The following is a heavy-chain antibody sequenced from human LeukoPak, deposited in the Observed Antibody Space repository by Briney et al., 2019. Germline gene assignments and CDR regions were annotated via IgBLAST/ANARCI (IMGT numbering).Heavy chain of an antibody. CDR2: IRYDGSNK. CDR1: GFAFSSYD. CDR3: AKDSKDSSGIDY. Sequence: GGSLRLSCAASGFAFSSYDMNWVRQAPGKGLEWVAFIRYDGSNKYYADSVKGRFTISRDNSKNTLYLQMNSLRAEDTAVYYCAKDSKDSSGIDYWGQGTLVTVSS. J-gene: IGHJ4*02. V-gene: IGHV3-30*02. D-gene: IGHD6-19*01.